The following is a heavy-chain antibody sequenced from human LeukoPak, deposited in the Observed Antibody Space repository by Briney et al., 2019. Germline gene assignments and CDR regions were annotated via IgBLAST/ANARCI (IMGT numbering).Heavy chain of an antibody. D-gene: IGHD5-18*01. CDR3: ATGTGYSYGYFLFDY. V-gene: IGHV3-9*01. CDR2: ISWNSGSI. J-gene: IGHJ4*02. CDR1: GFTFADYA. Sequence: AGGSLRLSCAASGFTFADYAMHWVRQAPGKGLEWVSGISWNSGSIGCADSVKGRFTISRDNAKNSLYLQMNSLRAEDTALYYCATGTGYSYGYFLFDYWGQGTLVTVSS.